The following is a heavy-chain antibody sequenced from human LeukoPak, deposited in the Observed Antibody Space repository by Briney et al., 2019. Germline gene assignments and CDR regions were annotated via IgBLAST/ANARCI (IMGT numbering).Heavy chain of an antibody. Sequence: SETLSLTCTVSDYSISNGYYWGWIRQPPGKGLEWIATIYYDGRTYYNPSLQSRVTISGDTSKNQVSLRLTSVTAADTAIYYCARTTELSWFDPWGQGTLVAVSS. CDR1: DYSISNGYY. CDR3: ARTTELSWFDP. J-gene: IGHJ5*02. CDR2: IYYDGRT. D-gene: IGHD4-17*01. V-gene: IGHV4-38-2*02.